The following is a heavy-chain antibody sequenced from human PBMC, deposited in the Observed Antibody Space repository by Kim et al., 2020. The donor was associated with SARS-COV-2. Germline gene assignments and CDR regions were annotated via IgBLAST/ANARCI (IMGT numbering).Heavy chain of an antibody. Sequence: ASVKVSCKASGYTFTSYAMHWVRQAPGQRLEWMGWINAGNGNTKYSQKFQGRVTITRDTSASTAYMELSSLRSEDTAVYYCARRRGGSGGSWGEYYFDYWGQGTLVTVSS. J-gene: IGHJ4*02. CDR1: GYTFTSYA. D-gene: IGHD2-15*01. V-gene: IGHV1-3*01. CDR2: INAGNGNT. CDR3: ARRRGGSGGSWGEYYFDY.